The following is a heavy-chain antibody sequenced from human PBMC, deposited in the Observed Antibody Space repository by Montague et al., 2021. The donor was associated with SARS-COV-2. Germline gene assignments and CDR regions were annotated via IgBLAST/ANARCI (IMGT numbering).Heavy chain of an antibody. CDR3: AREGSGRGYYYYGMDV. J-gene: IGHJ6*02. CDR2: IYYSGST. CDR1: SASGGSVSSDEYY. D-gene: IGHD3-10*01. V-gene: IGHV4-61*08. Sequence: SETLSLTCTVSSASGGSVSSDEYYWGWIRQPPRKGLEWIGYIYYSGSTHYNPSLKSRVTISVDTSKNQFSLKLSSVTAADTAVDYCAREGSGRGYYYYGMDVWGQGTTVTVSS.